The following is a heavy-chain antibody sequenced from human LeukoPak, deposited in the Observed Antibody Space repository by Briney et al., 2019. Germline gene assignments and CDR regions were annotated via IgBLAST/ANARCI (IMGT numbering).Heavy chain of an antibody. CDR1: GFTFSDYY. V-gene: IGHV3-11*01. J-gene: IGHJ4*02. D-gene: IGHD3-22*01. Sequence: GGSLRLSCAASGFTFSDYYMSWIRQAPGKGLGWVSYISSSGSTYYADSVKGRFTISRDNSKNTLYLQMSSLRAEDTAVYYCARDSDSSGNNWGQGTLVTVSS. CDR3: ARDSDSSGNN. CDR2: ISSSGST.